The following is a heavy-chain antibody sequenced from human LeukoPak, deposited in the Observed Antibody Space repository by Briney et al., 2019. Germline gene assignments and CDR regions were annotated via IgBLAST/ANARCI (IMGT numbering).Heavy chain of an antibody. CDR1: GFTFSTYA. Sequence: GGSLRLSCSASGFTFSTYAMHWVRQAPGKGLRYVSAISSNGANIYYADSVKGRFTISRDNSKNSLYLQMNSLRAEDTALYYCARDLTVVVPAANWFDPWGQGTLVTVFS. J-gene: IGHJ5*02. V-gene: IGHV3-64*04. CDR3: ARDLTVVVPAANWFDP. CDR2: ISSNGANI. D-gene: IGHD2-2*01.